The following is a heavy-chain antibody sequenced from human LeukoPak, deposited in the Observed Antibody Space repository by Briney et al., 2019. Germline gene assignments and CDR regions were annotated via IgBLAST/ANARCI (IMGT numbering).Heavy chain of an antibody. V-gene: IGHV2-70*04. CDR2: IDWDDDK. Sequence: SGPTLVNPTQTLTLTCTFSGFSLSTSGMPVSWIRQPPGKALEWLARIDWDDDKFYSTSLRTRLTISKDTSRNQVVLTLTNMDPVDTATYYCARMGTTTSTYFFDYWGQGTLVTVPS. CDR3: ARMGTTTSTYFFDY. D-gene: IGHD4-11*01. J-gene: IGHJ4*02. CDR1: GFSLSTSGMP.